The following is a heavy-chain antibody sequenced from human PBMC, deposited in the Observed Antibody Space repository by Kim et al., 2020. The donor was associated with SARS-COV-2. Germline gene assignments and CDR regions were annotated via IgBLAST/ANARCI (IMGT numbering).Heavy chain of an antibody. CDR2: IKYDGSDK. J-gene: IGHJ1*01. CDR3: AGGSRSRPGIG. D-gene: IGHD1-20*01. CDR1: GFSFSTYW. Sequence: GGSLRLSCAASGFSFSTYWMSWVRQVPGKGLEWLANIKYDGSDKQYVDSVRGRLTISRDNAKNSLYLQLNSLRVDDTAVYYCAGGSRSRPGIGWGQGTPVTVSS. V-gene: IGHV3-7*03.